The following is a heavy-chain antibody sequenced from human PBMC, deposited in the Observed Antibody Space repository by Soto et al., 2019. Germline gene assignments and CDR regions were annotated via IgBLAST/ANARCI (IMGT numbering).Heavy chain of an antibody. CDR1: GFTFSSYD. D-gene: IGHD2-21*01. CDR2: IGTAGDP. V-gene: IGHV3-13*05. J-gene: IGHJ2*01. Sequence: EVQLVESGGGLVQPGGSLRLSCAASGFTFSSYDMHWVRQATGKGLEWVSAIGTAGDPYYPGSVKGRFTISRENAKNSLYLQMNSLRAGDTAVYYCARSYRGVVSGYFDLWGRGTLVTVSS. CDR3: ARSYRGVVSGYFDL.